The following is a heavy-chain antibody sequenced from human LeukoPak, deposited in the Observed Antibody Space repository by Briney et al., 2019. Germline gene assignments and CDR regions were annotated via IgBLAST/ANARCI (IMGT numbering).Heavy chain of an antibody. CDR3: AGGCSYGEYFQH. CDR1: GGTFSSYA. Sequence: SVKVSCKASGGTFSSYAISWVRQAPGQGLEWMGRIIPIFGTANYAQKFQGRVTITTDESTSTAYMELSSLRSEDTAVYYCAGGCSYGEYFQHWGQGTLVTVSS. J-gene: IGHJ1*01. D-gene: IGHD5-18*01. V-gene: IGHV1-69*05. CDR2: IIPIFGTA.